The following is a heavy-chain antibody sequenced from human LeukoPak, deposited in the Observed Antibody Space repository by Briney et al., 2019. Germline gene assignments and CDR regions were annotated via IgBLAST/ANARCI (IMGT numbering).Heavy chain of an antibody. V-gene: IGHV3-33*01. CDR2: IWYDGSNK. CDR3: ARIAAAGTDFDY. D-gene: IGHD6-13*01. CDR1: GFAFSSYG. Sequence: PGGSLGLSCAASGFAFSSYGMHWVRQAPGKGPEWVAVIWYDGSNKYYADSVKGRFTISRDNSKNTLYLQMNSLRAEDTAVYYCARIAAAGTDFDYWGQGTLVTVSS. J-gene: IGHJ4*02.